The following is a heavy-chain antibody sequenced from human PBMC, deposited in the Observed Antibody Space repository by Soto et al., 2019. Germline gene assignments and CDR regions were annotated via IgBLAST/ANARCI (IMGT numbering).Heavy chain of an antibody. V-gene: IGHV3-21*01. CDR1: VFTFSSYS. J-gene: IGHJ4*02. Sequence: VGSLRLSCASSVFTFSSYSMNCVRHAPGKGLEWVSSISSSSSYIYYADSVKGRFTISRDNAKNSLYLQMNSLRAEDTAVYYCPRELNGGLFEYWGQGTLVSVSS. CDR3: PRELNGGLFEY. D-gene: IGHD4-17*01. CDR2: ISSSSSYI.